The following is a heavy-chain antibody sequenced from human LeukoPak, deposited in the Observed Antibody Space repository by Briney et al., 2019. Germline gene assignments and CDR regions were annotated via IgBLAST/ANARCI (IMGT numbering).Heavy chain of an antibody. Sequence: GGSLRLSCVASGFTFNIYSMNWVRQAPGEGLEWVSYISSTLTSSTIPTMYYTDSVKGRFTISRDNAKNSLYLQMDSLRAEDTAFYYCGEASSGYYSAILHWGQGTLVTVSS. CDR2: ISSTLTSSTIPTM. J-gene: IGHJ4*02. CDR3: GEASSGYYSAILH. D-gene: IGHD3-22*01. V-gene: IGHV3-48*01. CDR1: GFTFNIYS.